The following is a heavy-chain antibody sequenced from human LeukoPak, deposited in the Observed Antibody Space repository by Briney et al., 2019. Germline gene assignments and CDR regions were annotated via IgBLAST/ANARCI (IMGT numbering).Heavy chain of an antibody. CDR1: GYTFTNYG. J-gene: IGHJ4*02. CDR3: ARGHLLSLDY. CDR2: VSGNNGHT. V-gene: IGHV1-18*04. Sequence: ASVKVSCKASGYTFTNYGITWVRQAPGQGLEWMGWVSGNNGHTKYARTLQGRVTMTTDTSTNTAYMELRSLRSDDTAVYYCARGHLLSLDYWGQGTLVTVSS.